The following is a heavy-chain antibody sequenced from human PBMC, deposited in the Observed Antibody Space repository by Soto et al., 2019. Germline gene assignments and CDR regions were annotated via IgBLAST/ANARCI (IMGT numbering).Heavy chain of an antibody. J-gene: IGHJ4*02. CDR1: GVSCGREA. V-gene: IGHV3-64*01. Sequence: GGSAELCRAAPGVSCGREAMHWGGQAAGKGLEYVSVISSFGGSTYYANSVKGRFTISRDNSKNTLYLQMGSLRAEDMAVYYCARTSGYAFDYWGQGT. CDR3: ARTSGYAFDY. D-gene: IGHD5-12*01. CDR2: ISSFGGST.